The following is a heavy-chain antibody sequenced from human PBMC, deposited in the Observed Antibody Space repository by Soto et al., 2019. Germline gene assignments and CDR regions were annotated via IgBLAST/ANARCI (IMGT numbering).Heavy chain of an antibody. D-gene: IGHD3-3*01. CDR2: ISGSGGST. Sequence: GGSLRLSCAASGFTFSSYAMSWVRQAPGKGLEWVSAISGSGGSTYYADSVKGRFTISRDTSKNTLYLQMNSLRAEDTAVYYCAKDLPPSYYDFWSGYSKEFDYWGQGTLVTVSS. V-gene: IGHV3-23*01. CDR3: AKDLPPSYYDFWSGYSKEFDY. CDR1: GFTFSSYA. J-gene: IGHJ4*02.